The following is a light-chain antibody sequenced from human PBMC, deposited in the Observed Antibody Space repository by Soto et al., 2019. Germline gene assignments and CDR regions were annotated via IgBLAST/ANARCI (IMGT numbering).Light chain of an antibody. V-gene: IGLV1-40*01. Sequence: QSVRTQPPSVSGAPGQRVTGSCTGSSSNIGAGYDVHWYQQLPGTAPKLLIYGNSNRPSGVPDRFSGSKSGTSASLAITGLQAEDEADYYCQSYDSSLSGSIFGGATKLTVL. CDR1: SSNIGAGYD. J-gene: IGLJ2*01. CDR3: QSYDSSLSGSI. CDR2: GNS.